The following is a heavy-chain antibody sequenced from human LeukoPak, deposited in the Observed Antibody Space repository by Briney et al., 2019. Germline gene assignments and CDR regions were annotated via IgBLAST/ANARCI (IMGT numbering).Heavy chain of an antibody. Sequence: SETLSLTCAVYGGSFSGYYWSWIRQPPGKGLEWIGEINHSGSTNYNPSLKSRVTISVDTSKNQFSPKLSSVTAADTAVYYCARSKGYCSGGSCINWFDPWGQGTLVTVS. D-gene: IGHD2-15*01. CDR3: ARSKGYCSGGSCINWFDP. CDR2: INHSGST. CDR1: GGSFSGYY. V-gene: IGHV4-34*01. J-gene: IGHJ5*02.